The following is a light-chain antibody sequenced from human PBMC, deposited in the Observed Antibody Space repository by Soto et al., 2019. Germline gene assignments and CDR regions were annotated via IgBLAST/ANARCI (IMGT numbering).Light chain of an antibody. Sequence: QSALTQPASVSGSPGQSITISCTGTGSDIGTYNLVSWYQQHPGGVPELIIYVATQRPSGVSDRFSGSKSGNTASLTISGLQAEDEADYYCCSFADTNTLIFGGGTKVTVL. J-gene: IGLJ2*01. CDR1: GSDIGTYNL. CDR2: VAT. V-gene: IGLV2-23*01. CDR3: CSFADTNTLI.